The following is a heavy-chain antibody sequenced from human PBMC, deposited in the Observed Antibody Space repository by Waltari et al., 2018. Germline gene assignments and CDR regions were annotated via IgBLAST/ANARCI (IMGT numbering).Heavy chain of an antibody. J-gene: IGHJ3*02. Sequence: QVQLQESGPGLVKPSEPLSLTCAVSGYSISSGYYWGWIRQPPGKGLEWIGSIYHSGSTYYNPSLKSRVTISVDTSKNQFSLKLSSVTAADTAVYYCAREGRGDIWGQGTMVTVSS. CDR2: IYHSGST. CDR1: GYSISSGYY. V-gene: IGHV4-38-2*02. CDR3: AREGRGDI.